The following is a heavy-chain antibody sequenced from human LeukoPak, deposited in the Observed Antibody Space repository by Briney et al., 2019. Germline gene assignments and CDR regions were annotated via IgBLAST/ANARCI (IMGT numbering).Heavy chain of an antibody. J-gene: IGHJ4*02. CDR1: GFTLSNYG. D-gene: IGHD5-12*01. CDR3: ARGPSGYHNT. Sequence: GGSLRLSCAASGFTLSNYGMHWVRQAPGKGLEWVAFIRNGGSNKYHADSVKGRFTISRDNSKNTLYLQMNSLRAEDTAVYYCARGPSGYHNTGGQGTLVTVSS. V-gene: IGHV3-30*02. CDR2: IRNGGSNK.